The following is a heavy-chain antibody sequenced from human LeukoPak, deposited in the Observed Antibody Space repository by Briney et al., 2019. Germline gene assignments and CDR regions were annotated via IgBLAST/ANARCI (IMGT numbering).Heavy chain of an antibody. CDR1: GGSISSSSYY. D-gene: IGHD3-10*01. Sequence: PSETLSLTCTVSGGSISSSSYYWGWIRQPPGKGLEWIGSIYYSGSTYYNPSLKSRVTISVDTSKNQFSLKLSSVTAADTAVYYCARESGITMVRGVYSFWFDPWGQGTLVTVSS. J-gene: IGHJ5*02. V-gene: IGHV4-39*02. CDR3: ARESGITMVRGVYSFWFDP. CDR2: IYYSGST.